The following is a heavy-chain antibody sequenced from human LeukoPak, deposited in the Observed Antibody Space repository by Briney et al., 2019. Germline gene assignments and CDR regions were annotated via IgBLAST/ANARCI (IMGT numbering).Heavy chain of an antibody. V-gene: IGHV3-7*01. Sequence: GGSLRLSCAASGFTFSNYWMSWVRQAPRKGLERVANINQGVSDKSYVDSVKGRFTISRDNAKNSLYLEMNSLRVGDTAMYYCARTSRSSSIDDWGQGTLVTVSS. J-gene: IGHJ4*02. CDR3: ARTSRSSSIDD. CDR1: GFTFSNYW. D-gene: IGHD2-15*01. CDR2: INQGVSDK.